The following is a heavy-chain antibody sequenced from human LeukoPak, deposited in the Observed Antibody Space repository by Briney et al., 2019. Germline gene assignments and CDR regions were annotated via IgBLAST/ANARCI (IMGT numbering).Heavy chain of an antibody. CDR2: IWYDGSNK. CDR3: ARDSVVAVPAASGSYYYYYMDV. V-gene: IGHV3-33*01. D-gene: IGHD2-2*01. J-gene: IGHJ6*03. Sequence: GRSLGLSCAASGFTFSSYGMHWVRQAPGKGLEWVAVIWYDGSNKYYADSVKGRFTISRDNSKNTLYLQMNSLRAEDTAVYYCARDSVVAVPAASGSYYYYYMDVWGKGTTVTVSS. CDR1: GFTFSSYG.